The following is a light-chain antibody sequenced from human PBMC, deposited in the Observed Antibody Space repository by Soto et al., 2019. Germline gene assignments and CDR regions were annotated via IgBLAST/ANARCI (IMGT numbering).Light chain of an antibody. Sequence: DIQMTQSPSSLSSSVGDRFTVTCRASQSISSYLNWYQQKPGKAPKLLIYAASSLQSGVPSRFSGSGSGTDFTLTISSLQPEDFATYYCHQSYSTPPITFGQGTRLEIK. J-gene: IGKJ5*01. V-gene: IGKV1-39*01. CDR2: AAS. CDR1: QSISSY. CDR3: HQSYSTPPIT.